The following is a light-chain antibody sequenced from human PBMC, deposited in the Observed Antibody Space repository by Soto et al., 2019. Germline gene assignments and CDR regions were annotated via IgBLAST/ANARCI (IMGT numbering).Light chain of an antibody. J-gene: IGLJ1*01. CDR2: IND. V-gene: IGLV1-44*01. CDR1: SSNIGDNP. CDR3: AAWDDSLNAL. Sequence: QTVLTQPPSASGIPGQRITMSCSGSSSNIGDNPVNWYQQLPGAAPKLLIYINDQRPSGVPDRFSGSKSGTSASLAVSGLQPEDEADYYCAAWDDSLNALFGTGTKVTVL.